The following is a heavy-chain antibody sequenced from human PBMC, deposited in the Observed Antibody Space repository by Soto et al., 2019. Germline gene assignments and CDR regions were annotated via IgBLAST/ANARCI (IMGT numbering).Heavy chain of an antibody. J-gene: IGHJ5*02. Sequence: EVQLVESGGGLVQPGGSLRLSCAASGFTFSSHAMHWVRQAPGRGLEYVSTISSNGGSTYYANSVKGRFTISRDNSKNTLYLQMGSLGAEDMAVFYFLRDRLPAVASFRVGFDAWGQGTLVTGSS. CDR2: ISSNGGST. CDR1: GFTFSSHA. D-gene: IGHD3-3*01. V-gene: IGHV3-64*01. CDR3: LRDRLPAVASFRVGFDA.